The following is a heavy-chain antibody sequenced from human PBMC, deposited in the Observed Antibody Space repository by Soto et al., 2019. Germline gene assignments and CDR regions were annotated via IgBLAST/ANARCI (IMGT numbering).Heavy chain of an antibody. Sequence: GGSLRLSCAASGFTFSSYSMNWVRQAPGKGLEWVSSISSSSSYIYYADSVKGRFTISRDNAKNSLYLQMNSLRAEDTAVYYCARDPRNTALNGDGYYYYYMDVWGKGTTVTVSS. CDR1: GFTFSSYS. CDR2: ISSSSSYI. J-gene: IGHJ6*03. CDR3: ARDPRNTALNGDGYYYYYMDV. V-gene: IGHV3-21*01. D-gene: IGHD5-18*01.